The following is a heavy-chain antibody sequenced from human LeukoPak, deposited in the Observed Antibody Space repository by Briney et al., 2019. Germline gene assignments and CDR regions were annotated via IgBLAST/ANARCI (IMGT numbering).Heavy chain of an antibody. CDR1: GFTYTDYW. J-gene: IGHJ5*02. Sequence: GGSLRLSCAASGFTYTDYWIHWVRQAPGKGLVWVSGINGRGIHTTYADSVKGRFTISRDNSKNTLYLQMNSLRAEDTAVYYCARVIIISVARWFDPWGQGTLVTVSS. CDR2: INGRGIHT. CDR3: ARVIIISVARWFDP. D-gene: IGHD3-16*02. V-gene: IGHV3-74*03.